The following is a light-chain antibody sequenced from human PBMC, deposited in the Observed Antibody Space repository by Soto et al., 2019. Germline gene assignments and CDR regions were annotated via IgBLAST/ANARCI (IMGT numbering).Light chain of an antibody. CDR1: QSVSRY. J-gene: IGKJ1*01. V-gene: IGKV3-11*01. Sequence: EIVLTQSPATLSLSPGKRATLSCRASQSVSRYLAWYQQKPGQAPRLLIYDASNRATGIPARFSGNGSGTDFTLTISSLEPEDFATYYCQHYNSYSEAFGQGTKVELK. CDR2: DAS. CDR3: QHYNSYSEA.